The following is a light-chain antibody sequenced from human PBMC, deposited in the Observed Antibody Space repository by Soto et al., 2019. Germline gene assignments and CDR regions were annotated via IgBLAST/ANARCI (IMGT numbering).Light chain of an antibody. J-gene: IGKJ5*01. CDR1: QSISSW. Sequence: DIQMAQSPSTLSASVGDRVTITCRASQSISSWLAWFQQKPGKAPNLLIYDASTLESGVPSRFSGSGSGTEFTLTISRLEPEDFAVYYCQQYGSSPRVTFGQGTRLE. CDR2: DAS. CDR3: QQYGSSPRVT. V-gene: IGKV1-5*01.